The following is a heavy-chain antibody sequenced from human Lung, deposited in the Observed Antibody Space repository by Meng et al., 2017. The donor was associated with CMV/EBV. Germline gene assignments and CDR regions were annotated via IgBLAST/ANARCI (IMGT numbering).Heavy chain of an antibody. CDR2: IIPILGIA. Sequence: SXXVSXKASGGTLSSYTISWVRQAPGQGLEWMGRIIPILGIANYAQKFQGRVTITADKSTSTAYMELSSLRSEDTAVYYCARDCSSTSSYSPALYGMDVXGQGXTVTVSS. V-gene: IGHV1-69*04. CDR3: ARDCSSTSSYSPALYGMDV. D-gene: IGHD2-2*01. CDR1: GGTLSSYT. J-gene: IGHJ6*02.